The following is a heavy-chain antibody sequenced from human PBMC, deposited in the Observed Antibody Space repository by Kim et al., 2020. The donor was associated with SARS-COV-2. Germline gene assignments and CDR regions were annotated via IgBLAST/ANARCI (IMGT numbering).Heavy chain of an antibody. J-gene: IGHJ6*01. Sequence: SETLSLTCAVYGGSFSGYYWSWIRQPPGKGLEWIGEINHSGSTNYNPSLKSRVTISVDTSKNQFSLKLSSVTAADTAVYYCARDPYDSSGYYQGYYYYG. V-gene: IGHV4-34*01. CDR1: GGSFSGYY. CDR2: INHSGST. D-gene: IGHD3-22*01. CDR3: ARDPYDSSGYYQGYYYYG.